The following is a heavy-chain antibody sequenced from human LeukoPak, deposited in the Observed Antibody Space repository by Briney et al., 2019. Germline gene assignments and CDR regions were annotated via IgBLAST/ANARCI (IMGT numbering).Heavy chain of an antibody. CDR2: IYTSGST. D-gene: IGHD2-2*01. V-gene: IGHV4-4*09. CDR1: GGPISSYY. J-gene: IGHJ6*03. CDR3: ARLWQYQLLYYYMDV. Sequence: PSETLSLTCTVSGGPISSYYWSWIRQPPGKGLEWIGYIYTSGSTNYNPSLKSRVTISVDTSKNQFSLKLSSVTAADTAVYYCARLWQYQLLYYYMDVWGKGTTVTVSS.